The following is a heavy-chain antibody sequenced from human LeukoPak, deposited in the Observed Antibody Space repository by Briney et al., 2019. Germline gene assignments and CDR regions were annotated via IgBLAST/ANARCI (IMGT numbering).Heavy chain of an antibody. CDR1: GCSISSGGYY. D-gene: IGHD6-13*01. V-gene: IGHV4-31*03. CDR3: ARESFIAAAVQAFDI. CDR2: IYYSGST. J-gene: IGHJ3*02. Sequence: SQTLSLTCTVSGCSISSGGYYWSWIRQHPGKGLEWIGYIYYSGSTYYNPSLKSRVTISVDTSKNQFSLKLSSVTAADTAVYYCARESFIAAAVQAFDIWGQGTMVTVSS.